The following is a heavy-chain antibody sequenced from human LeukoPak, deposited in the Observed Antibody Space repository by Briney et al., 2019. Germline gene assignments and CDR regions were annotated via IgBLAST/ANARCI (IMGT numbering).Heavy chain of an antibody. CDR3: ARDSGYDKLDY. Sequence: ASVKVSCKASGYTFTNYGISWVRQAPGQGFEWMGWISAYNGNTNYAQKLQGRVSMTTDTSTSTAYMEVRSLGSDDTAVYYCARDSGYDKLDYWGQGTLVTVSS. CDR2: ISAYNGNT. V-gene: IGHV1-18*01. J-gene: IGHJ4*02. D-gene: IGHD5-12*01. CDR1: GYTFTNYG.